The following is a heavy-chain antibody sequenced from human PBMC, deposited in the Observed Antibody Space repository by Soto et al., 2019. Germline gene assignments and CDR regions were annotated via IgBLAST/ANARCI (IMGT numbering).Heavy chain of an antibody. V-gene: IGHV1-8*01. Sequence: QVQLVQSGAEVKKPGASVKVSCKASGYTFTSYDINWVRQATGQGLEWMGWMNPNSGNTGYAQKFQGRVTMTRNTSISTAYMELSSLISEDTSVYYCATPYCGGDCYSSYYYYGMDVWGQGTTVTVSS. CDR3: ATPYCGGDCYSSYYYYGMDV. CDR1: GYTFTSYD. J-gene: IGHJ6*02. D-gene: IGHD2-21*02. CDR2: MNPNSGNT.